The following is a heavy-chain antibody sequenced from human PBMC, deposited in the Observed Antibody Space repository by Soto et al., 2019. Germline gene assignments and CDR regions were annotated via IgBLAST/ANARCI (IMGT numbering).Heavy chain of an antibody. Sequence: PSETLSLTCTVSGGSISSGGYYWSWIRQHPGKGLEWIGYIYYSGSTYYNPSLKSRVTISVDTSKNQFSLKLSSVTAADTAVYYCARCCQNYGDYEPYFQHWGQGTLVTVSS. CDR3: ARCCQNYGDYEPYFQH. CDR1: GGSISSGGYY. J-gene: IGHJ1*01. CDR2: IYYSGST. V-gene: IGHV4-31*03. D-gene: IGHD4-17*01.